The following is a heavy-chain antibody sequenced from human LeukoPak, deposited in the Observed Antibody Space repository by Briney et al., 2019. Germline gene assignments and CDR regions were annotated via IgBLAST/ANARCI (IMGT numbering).Heavy chain of an antibody. CDR1: GSRFTSYW. D-gene: IGHD3-22*01. CDR3: ARLAPCSYYDSSGYCNWFDP. CDR2: IYPGDSDT. Sequence: GESLKISCKGSGSRFTSYWIGWVRQMPGKGLEWMGIIYPGDSDTRYSPSFQGQVTISADKSISTAYLQWSSLKASDTAMYYCARLAPCSYYDSSGYCNWFDPWGQGTLVTVSS. V-gene: IGHV5-51*01. J-gene: IGHJ5*02.